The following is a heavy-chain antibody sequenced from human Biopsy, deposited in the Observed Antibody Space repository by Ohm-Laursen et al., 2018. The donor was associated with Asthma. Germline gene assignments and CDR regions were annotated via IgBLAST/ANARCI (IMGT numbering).Heavy chain of an antibody. CDR3: ASDFPKDYVRYNFQF. Sequence: GASVKVSCKASGGTFSSYSVSWVRQAPGQGLEWMGGHDREEGGAVIARRFQGRVTMTEDTSTDTAYMELSSLSSDDTAVYYCASDFPKDYVRYNFQFWGQGTLVTVSS. J-gene: IGHJ4*02. D-gene: IGHD4-17*01. CDR2: HDREEGGA. V-gene: IGHV1-24*01. CDR1: GGTFSSYS.